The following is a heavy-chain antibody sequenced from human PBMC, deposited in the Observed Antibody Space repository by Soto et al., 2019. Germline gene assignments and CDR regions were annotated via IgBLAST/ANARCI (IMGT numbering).Heavy chain of an antibody. Sequence: QVQLVESGGGVVQPGGSLRLSCAASGFTFSSYGMHGVRQAPGKGLEWVAVISYDGSNKYYADSVKGRFTISRDNSKNTLYLQMNSLRAEDTAVYYCAKDPEGSGDYWGQGTLVTVSS. D-gene: IGHD6-19*01. CDR3: AKDPEGSGDY. V-gene: IGHV3-30*18. CDR1: GFTFSSYG. J-gene: IGHJ4*02. CDR2: ISYDGSNK.